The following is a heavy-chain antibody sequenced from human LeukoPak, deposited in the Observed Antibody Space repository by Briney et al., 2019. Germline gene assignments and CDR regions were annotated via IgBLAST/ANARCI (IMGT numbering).Heavy chain of an antibody. CDR2: IYYSGST. J-gene: IGHJ4*02. V-gene: IGHV4-59*01. D-gene: IGHD6-19*01. Sequence: SETLSLTCTVSGGSISSYYWSWIRQPPGRGLEWIGYIYYSGSTNYNPSLKSRVTISVDTSKNQFSLKLSSVTAADTAVYYCARQQWLESGYFAYWGQGILVTVSS. CDR3: ARQQWLESGYFAY. CDR1: GGSISSYY.